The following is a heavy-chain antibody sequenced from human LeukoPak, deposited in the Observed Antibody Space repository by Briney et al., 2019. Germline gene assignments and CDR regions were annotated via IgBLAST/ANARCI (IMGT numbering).Heavy chain of an antibody. Sequence: ASVKVSCKASGGTFSNSAISWVRQAPGQGLEWMGIINPSGGSTSYAQKFQGRVTMTRDTSTSTVYMELSSLRSEDTAVYYCARGGLRYFDWSFDPWGQGTLVTVSS. CDR3: ARGGLRYFDWSFDP. V-gene: IGHV1-46*01. CDR2: INPSGGST. D-gene: IGHD3-9*01. J-gene: IGHJ5*02. CDR1: GGTFSNSA.